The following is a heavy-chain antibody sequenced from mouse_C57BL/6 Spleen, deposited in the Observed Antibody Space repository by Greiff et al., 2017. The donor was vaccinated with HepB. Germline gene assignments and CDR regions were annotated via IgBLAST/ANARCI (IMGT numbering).Heavy chain of an antibody. CDR1: GYTFTSYG. D-gene: IGHD1-1*01. CDR2: IYPRSGNT. CDR3: ARLGDYYYGSSPYAMDY. J-gene: IGHJ4*01. V-gene: IGHV1-81*01. Sequence: QVQLQQSGAELARPGASVKLSCKASGYTFTSYGISWVKQRTGQGLEWIGEIYPRSGNTYYNEKFKGKATLTADKSSSTAYMELRSLTSEDSAVYFCARLGDYYYGSSPYAMDYWGQGTSVTVSS.